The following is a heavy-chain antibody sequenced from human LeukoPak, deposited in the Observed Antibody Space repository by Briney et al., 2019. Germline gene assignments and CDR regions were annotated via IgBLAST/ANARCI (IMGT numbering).Heavy chain of an antibody. D-gene: IGHD2-2*01. CDR3: AKEPREYCSSTSCPNWFDS. CDR2: ISASGGTT. V-gene: IGHV3-23*01. CDR1: GFTFNNYA. J-gene: IGHJ5*01. Sequence: GRSLRLSCAASGFTFNNYAMSWVRQAPGKGLEWVSAISASGGTTYYADSVKGRFTISRDNSENTLFLQMNSLRAEDTAVYYCAKEPREYCSSTSCPNWFDSWGQGTLVTVSS.